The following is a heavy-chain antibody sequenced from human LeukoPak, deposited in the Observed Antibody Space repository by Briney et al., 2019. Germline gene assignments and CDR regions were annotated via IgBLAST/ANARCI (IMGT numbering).Heavy chain of an antibody. D-gene: IGHD3-22*01. V-gene: IGHV4-30-2*01. CDR2: IYHSGST. CDR3: ARDVTMIVVARQGYFDY. CDR1: GGSISSGGYY. Sequence: SQTLSLTCTVSGGSISSGGYYWSWIRQPPGKGLEWIGYIYHSGSTYYNPSLKSRVTISVDTSKNQFSLKLSSVTAADTAVYYCARDVTMIVVARQGYFDYWGQGTLVTVSS. J-gene: IGHJ4*02.